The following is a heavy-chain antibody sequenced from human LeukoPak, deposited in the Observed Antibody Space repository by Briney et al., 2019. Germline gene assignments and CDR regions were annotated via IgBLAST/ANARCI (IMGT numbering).Heavy chain of an antibody. V-gene: IGHV3-9*01. D-gene: IGHD6-13*01. CDR1: GFTFDDYA. CDR3: AKGRSIAAAGSAVFDY. Sequence: HPGGSLRLSCAASGFTFDDYAMHWVRQAPGKGLEWVSGISWNSGSIGYADSVKGRFTISRDNAKNSLYLQMNSLRAEDTALYYCAKGRSIAAAGSAVFDYWGQGTLVTDSS. CDR2: ISWNSGSI. J-gene: IGHJ4*02.